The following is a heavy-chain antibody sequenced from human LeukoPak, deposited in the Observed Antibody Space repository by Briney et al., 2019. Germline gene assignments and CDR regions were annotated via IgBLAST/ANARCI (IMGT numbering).Heavy chain of an antibody. J-gene: IGHJ4*02. Sequence: GASVKVSCKASGYTFTSYGISWVRQAPGQGLEWMGWISAYNGNTNYAQKLQGRVTTTTDTSTSTAYMELRSLRSDDTAVYYCARLSRVYCSSTSCTLDYWGQGTLVTVSS. CDR2: ISAYNGNT. D-gene: IGHD2-2*01. V-gene: IGHV1-18*01. CDR1: GYTFTSYG. CDR3: ARLSRVYCSSTSCTLDY.